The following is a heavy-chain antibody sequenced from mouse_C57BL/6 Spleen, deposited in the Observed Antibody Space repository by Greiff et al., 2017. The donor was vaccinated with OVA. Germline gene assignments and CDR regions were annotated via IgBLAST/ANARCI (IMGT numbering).Heavy chain of an antibody. CDR2: ISNLAYSI. J-gene: IGHJ4*01. CDR3: ARHSLITTVVEDAMDY. V-gene: IGHV5-15*01. CDR1: GFTFSDYG. D-gene: IGHD1-1*01. Sequence: KVEESGGGLVQPGGSLKLSCAASGFTFSDYGMAWVRQAPRKGPEWVAFISNLAYSIYYADTVTGRFTISRENAKNTLYLEMSSLRSEDTAMYYCARHSLITTVVEDAMDYWGQGTSVTVSS.